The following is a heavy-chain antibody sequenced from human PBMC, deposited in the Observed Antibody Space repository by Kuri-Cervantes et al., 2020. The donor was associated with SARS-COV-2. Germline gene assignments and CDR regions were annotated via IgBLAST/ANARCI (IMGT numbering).Heavy chain of an antibody. CDR1: GFTVSSNY. Sequence: GESLKISCAASGFTVSSNYMSWVRQAPGKGLEWVSVIYSGGSTYYADSVKGRFTISRDNSKNTLYLQMNSLRAEDTAVYYCAIAAAEFFDYWGQRTLVTVSS. D-gene: IGHD6-13*01. CDR2: IYSGGST. J-gene: IGHJ4*02. CDR3: AIAAAEFFDY. V-gene: IGHV3-53*01.